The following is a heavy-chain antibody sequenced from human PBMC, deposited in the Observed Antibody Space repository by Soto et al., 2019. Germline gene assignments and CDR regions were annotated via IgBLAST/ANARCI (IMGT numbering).Heavy chain of an antibody. CDR2: INPNSGGT. CDR3: ARGGYCSSTSCYTLYYYYGMDV. J-gene: IGHJ6*02. D-gene: IGHD2-2*02. CDR1: GYTFTGYY. V-gene: IGHV1-2*02. Sequence: ASVKVSCKASGYTFTGYYMHWVRQAPGQGLEWMGWINPNSGGTNYAQKFQGRVTMTRDTSISTAYMELSRLRSDDTAVYYCARGGYCSSTSCYTLYYYYGMDVWGQGTTVTVS.